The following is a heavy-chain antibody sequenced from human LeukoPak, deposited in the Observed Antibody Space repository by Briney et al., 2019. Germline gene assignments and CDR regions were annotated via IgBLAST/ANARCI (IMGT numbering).Heavy chain of an antibody. Sequence: PGGSLRLSCAASGFTVSTNYMSWVRQAPRKGLEWVSVIYSGGSTYYADSVKGRFTVSRDGSKNTLYLQMNSLTAEDTAVYYCARDYPYYYDSSGYYSFVYWGQGTLVTVSS. V-gene: IGHV3-66*01. CDR3: ARDYPYYYDSSGYYSFVY. CDR1: GFTVSTNY. J-gene: IGHJ4*02. D-gene: IGHD3-22*01. CDR2: IYSGGST.